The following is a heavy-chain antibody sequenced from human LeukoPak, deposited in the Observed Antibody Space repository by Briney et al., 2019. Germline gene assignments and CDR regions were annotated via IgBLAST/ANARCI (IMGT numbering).Heavy chain of an antibody. CDR1: GYSFTSYW. V-gene: IGHV5-51*01. D-gene: IGHD3-10*01. CDR3: ARQSYGSGSYYNPSDY. J-gene: IGHJ4*02. CDR2: IYPGDSDA. Sequence: GESLKISCKGSGYSFTSYWIGWVRQMPGKGLEWMGIIYPGDSDARYSPSFQGQVTISADKSISTAYLQWSSLKASDTAMYYCARQSYGSGSYYNPSDYWGQGTLVTVSS.